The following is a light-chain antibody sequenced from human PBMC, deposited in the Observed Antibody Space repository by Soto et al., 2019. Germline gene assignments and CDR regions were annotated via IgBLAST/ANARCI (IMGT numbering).Light chain of an antibody. CDR3: CSYAGSNLV. CDR2: EVN. J-gene: IGLJ2*01. V-gene: IGLV2-8*01. Sequence: QSALTQPPSASGSLGQSVTISCTGTSNDIGSYNYVSWYQQHPGKAPKLMISEVNKRPSGVPDRFSGSKFGYTASLTVSGLQVEDEADYYCCSYAGSNLVFGGGTKLTVL. CDR1: SNDIGSYNY.